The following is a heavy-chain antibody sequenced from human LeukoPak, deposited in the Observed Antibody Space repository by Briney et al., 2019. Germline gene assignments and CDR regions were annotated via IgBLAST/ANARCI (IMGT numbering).Heavy chain of an antibody. CDR1: GGSISSYY. CDR2: IYYSGST. CDR3: ARDRSTYYDFWSGYYTPDYYYYMDV. V-gene: IGHV4-59*01. Sequence: SETLSLTCTVSGGSISSYYWSWIRQPPGKGLEWIGYIYYSGSTNYNPSLKSRVTISVDTSKNQFSLKLSSVTAADTAVYYCARDRSTYYDFWSGYYTPDYYYYMDVWGKGTTVTVSS. J-gene: IGHJ6*03. D-gene: IGHD3-3*01.